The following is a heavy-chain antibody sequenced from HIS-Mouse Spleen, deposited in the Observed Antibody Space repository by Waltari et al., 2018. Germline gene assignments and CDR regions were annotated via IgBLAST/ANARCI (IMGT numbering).Heavy chain of an antibody. Sequence: QVQLGESGGGVVQPGRSLRLSCAASGFTFRSYAMHWVRQAPGKGLEWVAVISYDGSNKYYADSVKGRFTISRDNSKNTLYLQMNSLRAEDTAVYYCAREGSFYYFDYWGQGTLVTVSS. CDR2: ISYDGSNK. D-gene: IGHD6-13*01. CDR1: GFTFRSYA. CDR3: AREGSFYYFDY. J-gene: IGHJ4*02. V-gene: IGHV3-30-3*01.